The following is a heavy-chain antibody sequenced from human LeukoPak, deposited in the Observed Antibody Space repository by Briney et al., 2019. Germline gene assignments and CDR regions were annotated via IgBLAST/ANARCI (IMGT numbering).Heavy chain of an antibody. Sequence: ASVKVSCKASGCTFSSYGVSWVRQAPGQGLEWMGWISAYNGNTNYAQKFQGRVAMTTDTSTNTAYMELGSLRSDDTAVYYCDRDLGYSRTWPLGYFDYWGQGTLVTVSS. J-gene: IGHJ4*02. CDR3: DRDLGYSRTWPLGYFDY. V-gene: IGHV1-18*01. D-gene: IGHD6-13*01. CDR2: ISAYNGNT. CDR1: GCTFSSYG.